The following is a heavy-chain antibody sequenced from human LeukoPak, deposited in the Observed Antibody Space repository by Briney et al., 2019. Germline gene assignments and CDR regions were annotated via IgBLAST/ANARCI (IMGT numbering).Heavy chain of an antibody. V-gene: IGHV1-2*02. J-gene: IGHJ4*02. CDR3: AREGGSSGWYQL. CDR1: GYTFTSYG. D-gene: IGHD6-19*01. Sequence: ASVKVSCKASGYTFTSYGISWVRQAPGQGLECMGWINPNSGGTNYAQKFQGRVTMTRDTSISTAYMELSRLRSDDTAVYYCAREGGSSGWYQLWGQGTLVTVSS. CDR2: INPNSGGT.